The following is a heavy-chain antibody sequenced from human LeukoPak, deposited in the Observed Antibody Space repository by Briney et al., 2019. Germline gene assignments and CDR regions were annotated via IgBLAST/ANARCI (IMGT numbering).Heavy chain of an antibody. J-gene: IGHJ4*02. V-gene: IGHV5-51*01. D-gene: IGHD6-19*01. CDR2: IYPGDSDS. CDR3: ARLRDSGWYEDYFDY. CDR1: EYSFTSYW. Sequence: ESLNISCKGSEYSFTSYWIGWVRQMPGKGLEWMGIIYPGDSDSRYNPSFQGQVTISADKSISTAYLQWSSLKASDTAMYDCARLRDSGWYEDYFDYWGQGTLVTVSS.